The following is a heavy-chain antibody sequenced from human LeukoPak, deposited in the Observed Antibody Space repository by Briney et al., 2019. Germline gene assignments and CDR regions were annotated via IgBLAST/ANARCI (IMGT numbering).Heavy chain of an antibody. D-gene: IGHD6-13*01. Sequence: GGPLRLSCAASGFTFSSYAMIWVRQAPGKGLQGVSGISGSGGSTHYADSVTGRFTISRYTSKNTLYLQMNSLRAEDTAVYYCAKDRGSGSWHEYFQHWGQGTLVTVSS. CDR3: AKDRGSGSWHEYFQH. V-gene: IGHV3-23*01. CDR1: GFTFSSYA. CDR2: ISGSGGST. J-gene: IGHJ1*01.